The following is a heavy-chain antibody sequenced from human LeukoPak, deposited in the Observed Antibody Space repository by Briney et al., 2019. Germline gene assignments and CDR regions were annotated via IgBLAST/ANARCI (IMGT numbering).Heavy chain of an antibody. CDR3: AKEDPAVILGIDY. V-gene: IGHV3-23*01. D-gene: IGHD5-18*01. CDR2: ITGSGGNT. CDR1: GFTFSSYA. J-gene: IGHJ4*02. Sequence: GGSLRLSCAASGFTFSSYAMSWVRQGPGKGLEWVSAITGSGGNTYYADSVRGRFTISRDNSKNTLFLQLDSLRAEDTAVYYCAKEDPAVILGIDYWGQGVLVIVSS.